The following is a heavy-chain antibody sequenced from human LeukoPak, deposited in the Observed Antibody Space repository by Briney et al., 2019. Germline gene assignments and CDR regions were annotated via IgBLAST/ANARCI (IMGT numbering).Heavy chain of an antibody. CDR3: ALNWGLDY. J-gene: IGHJ4*02. D-gene: IGHD7-27*01. CDR1: GFTVSSNY. V-gene: IGHV3-43*01. Sequence: PGGSLRLSCAASGFTVSSNYMSWVRQAPGKGLEWVSLISWDGGSTYYADSVKGRFTISRDNSKNSLYLQMNSLRTEDTALYYCALNWGLDYWGQGTLVTVSS. CDR2: ISWDGGST.